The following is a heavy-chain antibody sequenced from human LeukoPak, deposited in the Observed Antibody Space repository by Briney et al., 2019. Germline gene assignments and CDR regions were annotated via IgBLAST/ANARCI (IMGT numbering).Heavy chain of an antibody. V-gene: IGHV4-30-4*01. D-gene: IGHD1-26*01. CDR1: GGSISSGDYY. J-gene: IGHJ4*02. CDR3: AAQSGSYFPFDY. CDR2: IYYSGST. Sequence: PSETLSLTCTVSGGSISSGDYYWSWIRQPPGKGLEWIGYIYYSGSTYYNPSLKSRVTISVDTSKNQFSLKLSSVIAADTAVYYCAAQSGSYFPFDYWGQGTLVTVSS.